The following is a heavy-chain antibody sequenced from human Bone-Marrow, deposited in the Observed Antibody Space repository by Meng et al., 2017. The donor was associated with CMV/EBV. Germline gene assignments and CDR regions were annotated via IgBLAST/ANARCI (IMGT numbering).Heavy chain of an antibody. Sequence: GESLKISCAASGFTVSSNYMSWVRQAPGKGLEWVSVIYSGGSTYYADSVKGRFTISRDNSKNTLYLQMNSLRAEDTAVYYCARETLFDTAMVPSFDFRGHGPLVTVSS. CDR2: IYSGGST. J-gene: IGHJ4*01. CDR1: GFTVSSNY. D-gene: IGHD5-18*01. CDR3: ARETLFDTAMVPSFDF. V-gene: IGHV3-66*02.